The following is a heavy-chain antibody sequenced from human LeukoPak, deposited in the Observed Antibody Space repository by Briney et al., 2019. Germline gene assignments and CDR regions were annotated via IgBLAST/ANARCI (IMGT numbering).Heavy chain of an antibody. CDR2: MHYSGSS. D-gene: IGHD5-18*01. J-gene: IGHJ3*02. CDR3: ARRRGSGTQLWKYDAFDI. V-gene: IGHV4-59*01. Sequence: SSETLSLTCTVSGGSISSYYCSWIRQSPGKGLEWIGYMHYSGSSDYNPSLRSRVTISVDTSKNQFSLNLRSVTAADTAVYYCARRRGSGTQLWKYDAFDIWGQGTLVTVSS. CDR1: GGSISSYY.